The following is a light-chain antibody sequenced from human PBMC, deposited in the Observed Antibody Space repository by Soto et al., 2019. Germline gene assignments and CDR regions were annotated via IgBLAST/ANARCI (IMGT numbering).Light chain of an antibody. J-gene: IGKJ4*01. Sequence: DIQMTQSPSSLSASVGDRVTSTCRASQYISSYLNWYQQKPGKAPKVLIYAASTLQSGVPSRFSGSGSGTDFTLTISNLQPEDFATYYCQQSYSNVALTFGGGTKVEIK. CDR3: QQSYSNVALT. V-gene: IGKV1-39*01. CDR2: AAS. CDR1: QYISSY.